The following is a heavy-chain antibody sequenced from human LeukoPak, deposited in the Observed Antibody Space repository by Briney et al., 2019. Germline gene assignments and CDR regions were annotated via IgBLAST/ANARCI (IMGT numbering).Heavy chain of an antibody. D-gene: IGHD6-13*01. Sequence: SETLSLTCAVYGGSFSGYYWSWIRQPPGKGLEWIGEINHSGSTNYNPSLKSRVTISVDPANNQFSLKLSALTAADTGVYYCARGVPGTYSSSWYAVYYYYGMDVWGQGTTVTVSS. J-gene: IGHJ6*02. CDR2: INHSGST. CDR3: ARGVPGTYSSSWYAVYYYYGMDV. V-gene: IGHV4-34*01. CDR1: GGSFSGYY.